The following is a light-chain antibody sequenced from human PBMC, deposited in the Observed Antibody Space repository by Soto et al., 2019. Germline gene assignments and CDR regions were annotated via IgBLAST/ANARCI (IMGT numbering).Light chain of an antibody. V-gene: IGLV2-14*01. CDR3: TSYASSSTYVL. Sequence: QSALTQPASVSGSPGQSITISCTGTSSDIGGYKYVSWFQHHPGKAPKLMIHEVSNRPSGISNRFSGSKSGNTASLTISGLQAEDEADYYCTSYASSSTYVLFGGGTKVTVL. CDR2: EVS. J-gene: IGLJ2*01. CDR1: SSDIGGYKY.